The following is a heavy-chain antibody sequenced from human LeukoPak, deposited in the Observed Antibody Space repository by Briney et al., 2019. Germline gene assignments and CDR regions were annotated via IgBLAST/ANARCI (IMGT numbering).Heavy chain of an antibody. CDR3: ARHIGFCSSANCRAAWFDP. CDR1: GGSISSYY. D-gene: IGHD2-2*01. CDR2: IYYSGVT. V-gene: IGHV4-59*08. J-gene: IGHJ5*02. Sequence: SETLSLTCTVSGGSISSYYWSWIRQPPGKGLEWIGYIYYSGVTNYNPSLKSRVTISVDTSKNQFSLKLKSVTAADTAVYYCARHIGFCSSANCRAAWFDPWGQGTLVTVSS.